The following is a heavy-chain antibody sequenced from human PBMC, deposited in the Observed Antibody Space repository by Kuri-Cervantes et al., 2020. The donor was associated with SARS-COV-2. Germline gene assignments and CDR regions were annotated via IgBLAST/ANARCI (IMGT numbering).Heavy chain of an antibody. CDR2: IIPIFGTA. CDR1: GYTFTSYD. D-gene: IGHD1-7*01. J-gene: IGHJ6*03. CDR3: ARERGTSYYYYYMDV. V-gene: IGHV1-69*13. Sequence: SVKVSCKASGYTFTSYDINWVRQATGQGLEWMGRIIPIFGTANYAQKFQGRVTITADESTSTAYMELSSLRSEDTAVYYCARERGTSYYYYYMDVWGKGTTVTVSS.